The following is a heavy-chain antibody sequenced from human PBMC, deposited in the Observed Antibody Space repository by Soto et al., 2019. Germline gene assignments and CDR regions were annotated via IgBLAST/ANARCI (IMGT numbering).Heavy chain of an antibody. CDR2: INSGGGTK. CDR3: ARDPEGINDFDY. CDR1: GFTFGLFG. J-gene: IGHJ4*02. D-gene: IGHD2-21*01. Sequence: EVQLVESGGGLVQPGGSRSLPCEASGFTFGLFGLNWARQAPGRGLEWVTHINSGGGTKSYSDSVKGRFTISRDDAKNTLYLQMNSLRADDTAIYYCARDPEGINDFDYWGQGTLVTVSS. V-gene: IGHV3-48*03.